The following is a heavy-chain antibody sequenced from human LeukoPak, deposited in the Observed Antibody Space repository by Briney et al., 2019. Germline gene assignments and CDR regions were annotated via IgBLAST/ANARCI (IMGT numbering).Heavy chain of an antibody. CDR1: GGSFSDYY. CDR2: IYHSGST. D-gene: IGHD3-22*01. V-gene: IGHV4-34*01. Sequence: SETLSLTCAVYGGSFSDYYWNWIRQAPGKGLEWIGEIYHSGSTNYNPSLKSRVTISVDKSRNQFSLKLSSVTAADTAVYYCARADYYDSSGYYYVLGYWGQGTLVTVSS. J-gene: IGHJ4*02. CDR3: ARADYYDSSGYYYVLGY.